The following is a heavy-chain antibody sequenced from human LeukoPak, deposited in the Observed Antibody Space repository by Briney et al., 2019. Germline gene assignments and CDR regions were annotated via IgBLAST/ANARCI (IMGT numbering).Heavy chain of an antibody. V-gene: IGHV1-69*08. D-gene: IGHD3-10*01. Sequence: ASVKVSCKTSGGTFLTHTFSWVRQAPGQGLEWMGKITPVIDTANYAQTFQGRVSIYADKSTTTVYMDLSGLRPDDTAVYYCARVNLRGSNYNWFDSWGQGTRVTVSS. CDR2: ITPVIDTA. CDR3: ARVNLRGSNYNWFDS. J-gene: IGHJ5*01. CDR1: GGTFLTHT.